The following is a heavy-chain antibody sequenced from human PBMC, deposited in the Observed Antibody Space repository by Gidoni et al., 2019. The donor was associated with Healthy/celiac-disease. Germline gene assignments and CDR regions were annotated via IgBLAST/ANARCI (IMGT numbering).Heavy chain of an antibody. CDR3: ARGGYSSSWYKGDYYGMDV. CDR1: GGSFSGYY. D-gene: IGHD6-13*01. V-gene: IGHV4-34*01. J-gene: IGHJ6*02. CDR2: INHSGSP. Sequence: QVQLQQWGAGLLKPSETLSLTCAVYGGSFSGYYWSWIRQPPWKGLEWIGEINHSGSPHYNPSLKSRYNISVDTSKNQFSLKLSSVTAADTAVYYCARGGYSSSWYKGDYYGMDVWGQGTTVTVSS.